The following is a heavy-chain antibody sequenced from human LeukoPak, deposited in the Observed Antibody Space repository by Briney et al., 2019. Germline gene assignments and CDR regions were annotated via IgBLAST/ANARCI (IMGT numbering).Heavy chain of an antibody. CDR2: IYYSGST. D-gene: IGHD3-3*01. CDR3: ARAGYDFWSGYLDYYYDGMDV. CDR1: GGSISSYY. J-gene: IGHJ6*02. V-gene: IGHV4-59*01. Sequence: PSETLSLTCTVSGGSISSYYWSWIRQPPGEGVEWIGYIYYSGSTNYNPSLKSRVTISVDTSKNQFSLKLSSVTAADTAVYYCARAGYDFWSGYLDYYYDGMDVWGQGTTVTVSS.